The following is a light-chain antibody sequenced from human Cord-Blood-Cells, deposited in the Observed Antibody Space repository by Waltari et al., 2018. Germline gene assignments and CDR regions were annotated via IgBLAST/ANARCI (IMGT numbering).Light chain of an antibody. J-gene: IGLJ3*02. CDR2: GNS. CDR3: QSYDSSLSGWV. CDR1: SPNIGAGYD. V-gene: IGLV1-40*01. Sequence: TGSSPNIGAGYDVHWYQQLPGTAPKLLIYGNSNRPSGVPDRFSGSKSATSASLAITGLQAEDEADYYCQSYDSSLSGWVFGGGTKLTVL.